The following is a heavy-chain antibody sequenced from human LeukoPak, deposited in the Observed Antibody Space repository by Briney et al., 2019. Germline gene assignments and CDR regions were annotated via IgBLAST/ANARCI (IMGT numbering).Heavy chain of an antibody. V-gene: IGHV4-59*08. CDR1: GGSISSYY. CDR3: ARLRLGSTAAAGIWFDP. Sequence: SETLSLTCTVSGGSISSYYWSWIRQPPGKGLEWIGYIYYSGSTNYNPSLKSRVTISVDTSKNQFSLKLSSVTAADTAVYYCARLRLGSTAAAGIWFDPWGQGTLVTVSS. D-gene: IGHD6-13*01. CDR2: IYYSGST. J-gene: IGHJ5*02.